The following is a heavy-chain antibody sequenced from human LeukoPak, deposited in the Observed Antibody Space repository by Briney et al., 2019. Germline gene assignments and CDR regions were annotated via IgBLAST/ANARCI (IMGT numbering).Heavy chain of an antibody. CDR1: GFTFSSYA. V-gene: IGHV3-30-3*01. Sequence: GGSLRLSCAASGFTFSSYAMHRVRQAPGKGLEWVAVISYDGSNKYYADSVKGRFTISRDNAKNTLYLQMNSLRAVDTAVYYCLRDLNWSLDQWGQGTLVTVSS. CDR3: LRDLNWSLDQ. J-gene: IGHJ4*02. CDR2: ISYDGSNK. D-gene: IGHD1-20*01.